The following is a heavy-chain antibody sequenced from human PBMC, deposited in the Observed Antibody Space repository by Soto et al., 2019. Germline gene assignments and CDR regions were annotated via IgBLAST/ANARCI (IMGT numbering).Heavy chain of an antibody. D-gene: IGHD2-2*02. CDR2: IIPMYGMP. J-gene: IGHJ4*02. Sequence: ASVKVSCKASGYTFTSYGIRWVRQAPGHGLEWVGEIIPMYGMPNLAHRFQGRVTVTADESTSTVYMEVSSLRSEDTAIYYCARVEESCSSTSCYKFFDFWGQGSLVTVSS. CDR3: ARVEESCSSTSCYKFFDF. CDR1: GYTFTSYG. V-gene: IGHV1-69*13.